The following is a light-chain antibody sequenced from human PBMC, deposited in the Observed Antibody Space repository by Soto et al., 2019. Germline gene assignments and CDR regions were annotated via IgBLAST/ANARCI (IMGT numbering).Light chain of an antibody. CDR2: LNSDGSH. J-gene: IGLJ2*01. CDR3: QSWDTGIHRV. CDR1: SGHSTYA. V-gene: IGLV4-69*01. Sequence: QSVPAQSPSASASLGASVKLTCTLSSGHSTYAIAWHQQQPEKGPRYLMKLNSDGSHTKGDGIPERFSGSSSGAERYLSISSLQSEDEADYYCQSWDTGIHRVFGGGTKLTVL.